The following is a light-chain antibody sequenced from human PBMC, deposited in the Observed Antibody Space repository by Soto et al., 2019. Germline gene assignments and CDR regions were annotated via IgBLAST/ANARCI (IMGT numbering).Light chain of an antibody. V-gene: IGLV2-14*01. CDR1: SSDVGGYNY. J-gene: IGLJ1*01. CDR2: AVT. Sequence: QSALTQPASVSGSPGQSITISCTGTSSDVGGYNYVSWYRQHPGKAPKLMIYAVTDRPSGVSSRFSGSKSGNTASLTISGLQAEDEADYYCSSYTSSSTLFGTGTKVTV. CDR3: SSYTSSSTL.